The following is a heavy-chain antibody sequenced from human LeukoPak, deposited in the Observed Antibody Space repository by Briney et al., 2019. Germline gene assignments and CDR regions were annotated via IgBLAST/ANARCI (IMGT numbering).Heavy chain of an antibody. V-gene: IGHV4-34*01. Sequence: PSETLSLTCAVYGGSFSGYYWSWIRQPPGKGLEWIGEINHSGSTNYNPSLKSRVTISVDTSKNQFSLKLSSVTAADTAVYYCARARPSVVYAMQTSYNWFDPWGQGTLVTVSS. CDR3: ARARPSVVYAMQTSYNWFDP. J-gene: IGHJ5*02. D-gene: IGHD2-8*02. CDR2: INHSGST. CDR1: GGSFSGYY.